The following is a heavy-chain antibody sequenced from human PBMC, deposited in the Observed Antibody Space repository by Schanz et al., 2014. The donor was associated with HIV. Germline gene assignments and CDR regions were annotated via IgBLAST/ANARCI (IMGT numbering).Heavy chain of an antibody. Sequence: QVQLVQSGAEVKKPGSSVRVSCKASGDSFSNLGINWVRQAPGQGLEWMGGIIPNFDTPKYAQKFQGRLTITADKSTSTVSLELSSLRFEDTAVYYCARGTYSTPVQYGMDVWGLGTTVTVSS. D-gene: IGHD2-15*01. CDR2: IIPNFDTP. J-gene: IGHJ6*02. CDR1: GDSFSNLG. V-gene: IGHV1-69*06. CDR3: ARGTYSTPVQYGMDV.